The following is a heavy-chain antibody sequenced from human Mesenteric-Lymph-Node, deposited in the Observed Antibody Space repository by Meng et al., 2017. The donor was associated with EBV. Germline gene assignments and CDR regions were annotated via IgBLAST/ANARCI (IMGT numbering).Heavy chain of an antibody. CDR3: ARGGEARYSYGSSDFDY. V-gene: IGHV1-8*01. CDR2: MNPKIGYA. J-gene: IGHJ4*02. CDR1: GYTFIKYG. D-gene: IGHD5-18*01. Sequence: QVQVVQSGPEVKKPGASVIVSCKASGYTFIKYGITWVRQAPGQGLEWMGWMNPKIGYAGYAQNFQGRVTMTRDTSIDTAYMEVSSLRGDDTAVYYCARGGEARYSYGSSDFDYWGQGTLVTVSS.